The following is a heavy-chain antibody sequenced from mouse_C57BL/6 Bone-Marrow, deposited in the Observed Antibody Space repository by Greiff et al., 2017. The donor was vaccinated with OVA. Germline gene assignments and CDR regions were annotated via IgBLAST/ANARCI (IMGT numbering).Heavy chain of an antibody. V-gene: IGHV1-63*01. D-gene: IGHD1-1*01. J-gene: IGHJ4*01. Sequence: VQRVESGAELVRPGTSVKMSCKASGYTFTNYWIGWAKQRPGHGLEWIGDIYPGGGYTNYNEKFKGKATLTADKSSSTAYMQFSSLTSEDSAIYYCAIYYYGAMDYWGQGTSVTVSS. CDR3: AIYYYGAMDY. CDR2: IYPGGGYT. CDR1: GYTFTNYW.